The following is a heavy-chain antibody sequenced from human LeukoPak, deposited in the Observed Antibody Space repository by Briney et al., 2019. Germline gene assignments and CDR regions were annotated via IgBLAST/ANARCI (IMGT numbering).Heavy chain of an antibody. J-gene: IGHJ3*02. CDR1: GGSLTNFY. CDR2: IYYSGTT. Sequence: SETLSLTCPVSGGSLTNFYGGWIRQSPGKELELIGYIYYSGTTNYSPSLKSRVSISVDTSKEQFSLKLSSVTAADTAVYYCARSPGGGFDIWGQGTMVTVSS. D-gene: IGHD2-15*01. V-gene: IGHV4-59*01. CDR3: ARSPGGGFDI.